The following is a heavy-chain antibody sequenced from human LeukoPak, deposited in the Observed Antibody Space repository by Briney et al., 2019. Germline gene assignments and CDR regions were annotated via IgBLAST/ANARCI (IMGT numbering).Heavy chain of an antibody. CDR2: ISGSAATT. CDR3: AKGPGFYNSGEYYFDY. V-gene: IGHV3-23*01. J-gene: IGHJ4*02. CDR1: GFIFSSYA. Sequence: GGSLRLSCAGSGFIFSSYAISWVRQAPGKGLEWVSTISGSAATTYYADSVKGRFTISRDNSKNTMYLQMNRLRAEDTAVYYCAKGPGFYNSGEYYFDYWGQGTLVTVSS. D-gene: IGHD6-19*01.